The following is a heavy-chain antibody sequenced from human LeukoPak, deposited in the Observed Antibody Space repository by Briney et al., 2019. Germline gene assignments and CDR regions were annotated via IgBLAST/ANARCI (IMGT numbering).Heavy chain of an antibody. J-gene: IGHJ4*02. V-gene: IGHV4-59*01. CDR2: IYYSGYT. CDR3: ARDRYYFNF. D-gene: IGHD1-14*01. CDR1: GGSISSYY. Sequence: SETLSLTCTASGGSISSYYWSWIRQPPGKGLEWIGYIYYSGYTNYNPSLKSRVSISVDTSKNQFSLKVNSVTAADTAVYYCARDRYYFNFWGQGALGTVSS.